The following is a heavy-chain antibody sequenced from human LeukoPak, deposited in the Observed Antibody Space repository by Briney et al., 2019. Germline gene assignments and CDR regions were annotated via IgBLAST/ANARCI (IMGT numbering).Heavy chain of an antibody. Sequence: SQTLSLTCTVSGGSISSGSYYWSWIRQPAGKGLEWIGHIYTNGSTNYNPSLKNRVTMSVDTSKNQFSLKLTSVTAADTAMYYCARAPSADLYFDCWGQGTLVTVSS. V-gene: IGHV4-61*09. J-gene: IGHJ4*02. CDR1: GGSISSGSYY. CDR2: IYTNGST. CDR3: ARAPSADLYFDC.